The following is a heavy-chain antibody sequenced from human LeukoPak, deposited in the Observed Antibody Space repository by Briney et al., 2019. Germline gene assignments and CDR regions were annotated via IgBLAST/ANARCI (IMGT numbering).Heavy chain of an antibody. CDR1: GYTFTSYY. J-gene: IGHJ4*02. CDR3: ARDAGSSSRRYYFDY. V-gene: IGHV1-2*06. Sequence: ASVKVSCKASGYTFTSYYMHWVRQAPGQGLEWMGRINPNSGGTNYAQKFQGRVTMTRDTSISTAYMELSRLRSDDTAAYYCARDAGSSSRRYYFDYWGQGTLVTVSS. CDR2: INPNSGGT. D-gene: IGHD6-13*01.